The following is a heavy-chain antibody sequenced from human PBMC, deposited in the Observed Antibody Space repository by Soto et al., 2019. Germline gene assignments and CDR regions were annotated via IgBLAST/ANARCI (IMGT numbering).Heavy chain of an antibody. CDR2: VYSSGGT. Sequence: LQLQESGPGLVKPSETLSLTCTVSGGSISTSRNYWGWIRQPPGKGLQWIGSVYSSGGTYYTTSLKSRLSISVDTSKNQFSLTLRSVTAADTAGYFCARQHCSSGVCYRDDAFDVWGQGTVVIVS. V-gene: IGHV4-39*01. D-gene: IGHD2-8*01. J-gene: IGHJ3*01. CDR3: ARQHCSSGVCYRDDAFDV. CDR1: GGSISTSRNY.